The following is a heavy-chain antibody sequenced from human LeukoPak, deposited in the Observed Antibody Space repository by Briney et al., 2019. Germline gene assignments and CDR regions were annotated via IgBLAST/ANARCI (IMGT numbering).Heavy chain of an antibody. V-gene: IGHV4-30-2*01. CDR1: GGSISSGGYY. Sequence: SETLSLTCTVSGGSISSGGYYWSWIRQPPGKGLEWIGYIYHSGSTYHNPSLKSRVTISVDRSKNQFSLKLSSVTAADTAVYYCARGFDSSGYPGDYWGQGTLVTVSS. D-gene: IGHD3-22*01. J-gene: IGHJ4*02. CDR3: ARGFDSSGYPGDY. CDR2: IYHSGST.